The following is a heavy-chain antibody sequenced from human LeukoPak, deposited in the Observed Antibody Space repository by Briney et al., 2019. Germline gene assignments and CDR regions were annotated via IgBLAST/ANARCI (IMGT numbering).Heavy chain of an antibody. CDR1: GFTFSSYA. J-gene: IGHJ4*02. Sequence: GGSLRLSCAASGFTFSSYAMHWVRQAPGKGLEWVAVISYDGSNKYYADSVKGRFTISRDNSKNTLYPQMNSLRAEDTALYYCARDGNFYYGPGSYCDYWGQGTLVTVSS. V-gene: IGHV3-30-3*01. CDR2: ISYDGSNK. CDR3: ARDGNFYYGPGSYCDY. D-gene: IGHD3-10*01.